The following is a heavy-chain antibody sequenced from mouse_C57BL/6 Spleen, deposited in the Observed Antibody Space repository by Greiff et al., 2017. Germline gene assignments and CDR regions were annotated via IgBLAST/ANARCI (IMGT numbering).Heavy chain of an antibody. Sequence: VKLVESGPGLVAPSQSLSITCTVSGFSLTSYGVHWVRQPPGKGLEWLVVIWSDGSTTYNSALKSRLSISKDNSKSQVFLRMNSLQTDDTAMYYCARQPDGYYYAMDYWGQGTSVTVSS. V-gene: IGHV2-6-1*01. J-gene: IGHJ4*01. CDR2: IWSDGST. CDR1: GFSLTSYG. CDR3: ARQPDGYYYAMDY. D-gene: IGHD2-3*01.